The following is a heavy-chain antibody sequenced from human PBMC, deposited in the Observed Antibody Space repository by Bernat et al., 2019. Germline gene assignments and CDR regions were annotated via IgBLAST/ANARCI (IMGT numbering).Heavy chain of an antibody. Sequence: EVQLVESGGGLVQPGGSLRLSCAASGFTFSSYEMNWVRQAPGKGLDWVSYISSTGSTIYYADSVKGRFTISRDKAKNSLYLQMNSLRAEDTAVYYCARCDYSSAWYDYWGQGTLVTVSS. V-gene: IGHV3-48*03. CDR2: ISSTGSTI. J-gene: IGHJ4*02. D-gene: IGHD6-19*01. CDR3: ARCDYSSAWYDY. CDR1: GFTFSSYE.